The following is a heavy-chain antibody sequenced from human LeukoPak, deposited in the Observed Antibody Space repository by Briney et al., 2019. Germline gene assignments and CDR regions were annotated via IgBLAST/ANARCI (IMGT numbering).Heavy chain of an antibody. J-gene: IGHJ4*02. Sequence: PSETLSLTCTVSGGSISSSIYYWGWIRQRPGKGLEWIGYIYKTGSTYYNPSLKSRVTMSVDASRNQFSLKVNSVTAADTAVYYCARDVLRWGQGTLVTVSS. CDR1: GGSISSSIYY. V-gene: IGHV4-31*03. CDR3: ARDVLR. CDR2: IYKTGST.